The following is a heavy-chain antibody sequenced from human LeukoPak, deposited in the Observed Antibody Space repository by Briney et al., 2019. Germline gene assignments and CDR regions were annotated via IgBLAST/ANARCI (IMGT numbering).Heavy chain of an antibody. CDR1: GFTFSSYA. Sequence: PGGSLTLSCAASGFTFSSYAMIWVRQAPGKGLEWVSAISGSGGSTYYADSVKGRFTISRDNSKNTLYLQMNSLRAEDTAVYYCANTPQYSSSWYEYYYYYYMDVWGKGTTVTISS. V-gene: IGHV3-23*01. J-gene: IGHJ6*03. D-gene: IGHD6-13*01. CDR3: ANTPQYSSSWYEYYYYYYMDV. CDR2: ISGSGGST.